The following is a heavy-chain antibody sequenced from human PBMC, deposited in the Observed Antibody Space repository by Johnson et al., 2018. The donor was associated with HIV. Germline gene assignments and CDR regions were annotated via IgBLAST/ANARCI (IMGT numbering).Heavy chain of an antibody. Sequence: VQLVESGGGLVKPGGSLRLSCAASGFTFSSYWMHWVRKAPGKGLVWVSRINSDGSSTSYADSVKGRFTISRDNAKNTLYLQMNSLRAEDTAVYYCAREGSSSSDDAFDIWGQGTMVTVSS. D-gene: IGHD6-6*01. CDR1: GFTFSSYW. V-gene: IGHV3-74*01. CDR3: AREGSSSSDDAFDI. J-gene: IGHJ3*02. CDR2: INSDGSST.